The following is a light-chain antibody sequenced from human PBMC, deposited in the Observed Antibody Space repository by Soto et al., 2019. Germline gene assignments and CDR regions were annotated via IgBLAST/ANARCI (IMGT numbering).Light chain of an antibody. CDR3: QQGKSFPLT. Sequence: EIVLTQSPATLSLSPGERATLSCRASQSVNSNLAWYQQKPGQAPRLLIYAASTRATGIPARFSGSGSGTDFTLTISSLQPEDVATYYCQQGKSFPLTFGGGTKVDIK. CDR1: QSVNSN. V-gene: IGKV3-11*01. CDR2: AAS. J-gene: IGKJ4*01.